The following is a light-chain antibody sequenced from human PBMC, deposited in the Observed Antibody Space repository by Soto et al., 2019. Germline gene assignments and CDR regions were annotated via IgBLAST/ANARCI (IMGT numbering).Light chain of an antibody. Sequence: DIKMTQSPSTLSASEGDRATITCRASQSIRYWLAWFQQKPGKAPRLLIYEASRLESGVPSRISGSGSGTEFTLTISSLQPDDFATYYCQQYTNYPWTFGQGTKVDIK. CDR2: EAS. V-gene: IGKV1-5*03. CDR1: QSIRYW. CDR3: QQYTNYPWT. J-gene: IGKJ1*01.